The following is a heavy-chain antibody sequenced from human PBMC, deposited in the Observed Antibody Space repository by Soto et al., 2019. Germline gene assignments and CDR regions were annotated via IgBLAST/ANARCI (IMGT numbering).Heavy chain of an antibody. Sequence: GGSLRLSCAASGFTFSSYWMHWVRQAPGKGLVWVSRINSDGSSTSYADSVKGRFTISRDNAKNTLYLQMNSLRAEDTAVYYCARDVVVPAANSYDIYYYYMDVWGKGTTVTVSS. D-gene: IGHD2-2*01. CDR2: INSDGSST. V-gene: IGHV3-74*01. J-gene: IGHJ6*03. CDR1: GFTFSSYW. CDR3: ARDVVVPAANSYDIYYYYMDV.